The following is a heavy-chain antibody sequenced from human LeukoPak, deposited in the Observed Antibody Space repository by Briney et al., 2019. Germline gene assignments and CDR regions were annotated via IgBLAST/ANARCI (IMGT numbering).Heavy chain of an antibody. CDR2: INPNSGGT. CDR3: ARGPPTALDDFRSGRFDP. V-gene: IGHV1-2*02. CDR1: GYTFTGYY. Sequence: GASVKVSCKASGYTFTGYYMHWVRQAPGQGLEWMGWINPNSGGTNYAQKFQGRVTMTRDTSISTAYMELSRLRSDDTAVYYCARGPPTALDDFRSGRFDPWGQGTLVTVSS. J-gene: IGHJ5*02. D-gene: IGHD3-3*01.